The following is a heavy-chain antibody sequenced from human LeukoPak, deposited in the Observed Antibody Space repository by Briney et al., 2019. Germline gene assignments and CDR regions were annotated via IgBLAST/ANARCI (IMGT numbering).Heavy chain of an antibody. Sequence: PGGSLRLSCAASGFTFSSYAMSWVRQAPGKGLEWVSAISGSGGSTYYADSVKGRFTISRDNSKNTLYLQMNSLRAEDTAVYYCAKGRGVSPYYYDSSGPFGYWGQGTLVTVSS. J-gene: IGHJ4*02. CDR2: ISGSGGST. CDR1: GFTFSSYA. V-gene: IGHV3-23*01. CDR3: AKGRGVSPYYYDSSGPFGY. D-gene: IGHD3-22*01.